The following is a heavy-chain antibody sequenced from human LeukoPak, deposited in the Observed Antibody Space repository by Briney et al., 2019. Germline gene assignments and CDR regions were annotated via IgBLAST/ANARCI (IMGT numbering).Heavy chain of an antibody. D-gene: IGHD1-26*01. CDR3: ARVGGGNYHPLDY. Sequence: PGRSLRLSCAASAFTFSDHSMHWVRQAPGKGLEWVSSIAYDSSNTYYADSVKGRFTISRDNSKNTLYLQLSSLRSEDTAVYYCARVGGGNYHPLDYWGQGTLVTVSS. J-gene: IGHJ4*02. CDR1: AFTFSDHS. CDR2: IAYDSSNT. V-gene: IGHV3-30-3*01.